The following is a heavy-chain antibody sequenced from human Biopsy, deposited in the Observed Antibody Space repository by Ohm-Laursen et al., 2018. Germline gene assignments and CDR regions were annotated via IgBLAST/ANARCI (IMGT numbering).Heavy chain of an antibody. CDR1: GDSVSSGSFY. CDR2: IYDRGSTA. J-gene: IGHJ4*02. D-gene: IGHD6-19*01. V-gene: IGHV4-61*01. CDR3: ARGMRSSGWPYFDS. Sequence: SQTLSLTCTVSGDSVSSGSFYWTWIWQPPGQGLEYIGCIYDRGSTANYNPSLESRVTMSVDMPKNQFSLKLSSVTAADTAIYYCARGMRSSGWPYFDSWGQGTLVTVS.